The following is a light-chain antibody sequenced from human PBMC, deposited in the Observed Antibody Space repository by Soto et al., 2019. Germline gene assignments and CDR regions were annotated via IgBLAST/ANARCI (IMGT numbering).Light chain of an antibody. CDR1: SGHSSYA. Sequence: QLVLTQSPSASASLGASVKFTCTLSSGHSSYAIAWHQQQPEKGPRYLMKLNSDGSHSKGDGIPDRFSGSSSGAERYLTISSLQSEDEADYSCQTWGTGIHVFGTGTKLTVL. CDR2: LNSDGSH. V-gene: IGLV4-69*01. CDR3: QTWGTGIHV. J-gene: IGLJ1*01.